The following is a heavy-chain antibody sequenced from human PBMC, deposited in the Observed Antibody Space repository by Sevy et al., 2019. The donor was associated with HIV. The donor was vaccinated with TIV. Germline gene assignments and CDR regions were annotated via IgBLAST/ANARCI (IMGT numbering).Heavy chain of an antibody. J-gene: IGHJ4*02. V-gene: IGHV3-9*01. CDR3: AKDTTYYYDSSGPYYFDY. D-gene: IGHD3-22*01. CDR1: GFTFDDYA. CDR2: ISWNSGSI. Sequence: GGSLRLSCAASGFTFDDYAMHWVRQAPGKGLEWVSGISWNSGSIGYADSVKGRFTISRDNAKNSLYLQMNSLRAEDTALYYCAKDTTYYYDSSGPYYFDYWGQGTLVTVSS.